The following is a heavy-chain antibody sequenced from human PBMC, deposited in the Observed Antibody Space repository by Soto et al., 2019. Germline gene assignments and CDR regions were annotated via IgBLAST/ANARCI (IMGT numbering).Heavy chain of an antibody. CDR2: MNPNSGNT. J-gene: IGHJ5*02. CDR3: ARDHTIFGVVITNWFDP. D-gene: IGHD3-3*01. CDR1: GYTFTSYD. V-gene: IGHV1-8*01. Sequence: QVQLVQSGAEVKKPGASVKVSCKASGYTFTSYDINWVRQATGQGLEWMGWMNPNSGNTGYAQKFQGRGTMTRNTSISTAYMELSSLRSEDTAVYYCARDHTIFGVVITNWFDPWGQGTLVTVSS.